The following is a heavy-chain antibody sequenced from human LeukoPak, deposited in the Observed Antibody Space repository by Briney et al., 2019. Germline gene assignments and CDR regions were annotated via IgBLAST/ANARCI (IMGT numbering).Heavy chain of an antibody. CDR1: GYTFTSYD. Sequence: ASVKVSCKASGYTFTSYDISWVRQATGQGLEWMGWMNPNNGNTGYAPKFQGRVTMTRNTSISAAYMELSSLRSEDTAVYYCARGGPGGGWYHYWGQGTLVTVSS. J-gene: IGHJ4*02. CDR2: MNPNNGNT. D-gene: IGHD6-19*01. CDR3: ARGGPGGGWYHY. V-gene: IGHV1-8*01.